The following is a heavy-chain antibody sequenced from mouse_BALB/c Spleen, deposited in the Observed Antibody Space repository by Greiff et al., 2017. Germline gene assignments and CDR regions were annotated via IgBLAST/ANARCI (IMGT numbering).Heavy chain of an antibody. CDR3: TRGSITTVVAMDY. CDR2: ISSGGSYT. CDR1: GFTFSSYT. V-gene: IGHV5-6-4*01. J-gene: IGHJ4*01. Sequence: EVKVVESGGGLVKPGGSLKLSCAASGFTFSSYTMSWVRQTPEKRLEWVATISSGGSYTYYPDSVKGRFTISRDNAKNTLYLQMSSLKSEDTAMYYCTRGSITTVVAMDYWGQGTSVTVSS. D-gene: IGHD1-1*01.